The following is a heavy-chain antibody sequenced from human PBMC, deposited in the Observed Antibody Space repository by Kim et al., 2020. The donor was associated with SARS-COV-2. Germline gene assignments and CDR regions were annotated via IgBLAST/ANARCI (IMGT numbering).Heavy chain of an antibody. V-gene: IGHV1-69*13. D-gene: IGHD5-12*01. J-gene: IGHJ3*02. CDR1: GGTFSSYA. Sequence: SVKVSCKASGGTFSSYAISWVRQAPGQGLEWMGGIIPIFGTANYAQKFQGRVTITADESTSTAFMELSSLRSEDTAVYYCARVRVATIDAFDIWGQGTMVTVSS. CDR3: ARVRVATIDAFDI. CDR2: IIPIFGTA.